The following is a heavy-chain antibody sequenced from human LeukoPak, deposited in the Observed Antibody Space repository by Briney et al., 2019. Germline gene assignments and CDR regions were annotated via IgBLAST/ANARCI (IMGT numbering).Heavy chain of an antibody. CDR1: GYTFTSYG. D-gene: IGHD3-9*01. J-gene: IGHJ6*02. V-gene: IGHV1-8*02. CDR3: ARSGSNYDILTGYYYYGMDV. Sequence: ASVKVSCKASGYTFTSYGINWVRQATGQGLEWMGWMNPNSGNTGYAQKFQGRVTMTRNTSISTAYMELSSLRSEDTAVYYCARSGSNYDILTGYYYYGMDVWGQGTTVTVSS. CDR2: MNPNSGNT.